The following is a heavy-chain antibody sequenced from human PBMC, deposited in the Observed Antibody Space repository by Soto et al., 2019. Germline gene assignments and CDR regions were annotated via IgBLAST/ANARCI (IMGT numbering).Heavy chain of an antibody. D-gene: IGHD3-10*01. V-gene: IGHV3-74*01. CDR3: ARASGLLWFGELPHDAFDI. CDR1: GFTFSSYW. Sequence: GGSLRLSCAASGFTFSSYWMHWVRQAPGKGLVWVSRINSDGSSTSYADSVKGRFTISRDNAKNTLYLQMNSLRAEDTAVYYCARASGLLWFGELPHDAFDIWGQGTMVTVSS. J-gene: IGHJ3*02. CDR2: INSDGSST.